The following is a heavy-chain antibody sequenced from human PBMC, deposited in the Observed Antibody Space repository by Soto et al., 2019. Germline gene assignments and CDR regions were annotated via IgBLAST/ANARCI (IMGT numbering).Heavy chain of an antibody. V-gene: IGHV4-39*01. D-gene: IGHD6-19*01. CDR2: IYYSGST. CDR1: GGSISSSSYY. Sequence: PSETLSLTCTVSGGSISSSSYYWGWIRQPPGKGLEWIGSIYYSGSTYYNPSLKSRVTISVDTSKNQFSLKLSSVTAADTAVYYCARHDGAVAHSAGMDVWGQGTTVTVSS. CDR3: ARHDGAVAHSAGMDV. J-gene: IGHJ6*02.